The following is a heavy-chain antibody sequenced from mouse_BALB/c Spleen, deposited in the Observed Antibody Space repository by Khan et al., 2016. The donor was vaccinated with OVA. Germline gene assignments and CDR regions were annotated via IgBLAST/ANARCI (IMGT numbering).Heavy chain of an antibody. D-gene: IGHD1-3*01. J-gene: IGHJ3*01. CDR1: GYTFTDYA. CDR2: ISTYYGDA. V-gene: IGHV1S137*01. Sequence: QVQLQQSGAELVRPGVSVKISCKGSGYTFTDYAMHWVKQSHAKSLEWIGVISTYYGDASYNQKFKGKATMTVDKSSSTAYMELARLTSEDSAIYYCVWASGNSRFAYWGQGTLVTVSA. CDR3: VWASGNSRFAY.